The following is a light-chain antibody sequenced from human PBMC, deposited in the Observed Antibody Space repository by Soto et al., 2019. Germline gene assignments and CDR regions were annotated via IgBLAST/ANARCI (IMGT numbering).Light chain of an antibody. CDR2: EVS. V-gene: IGLV2-14*01. CDR3: SSCTSSSTYA. CDR1: SSDVGGYNY. Sequence: QSVLTQPASVSGSPGQSITISCTGTSSDVGGYNYVSWYQHHPGKAPKLMIYEVSNRPSGVSNRFSGSKSGNTASLTISGLQAEDEADYYCSSCTSSSTYAFGTGTKLTVL. J-gene: IGLJ1*01.